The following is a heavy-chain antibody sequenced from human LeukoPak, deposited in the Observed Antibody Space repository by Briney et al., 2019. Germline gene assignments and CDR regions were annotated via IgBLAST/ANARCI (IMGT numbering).Heavy chain of an antibody. CDR3: ARGTIAVADLYFDY. Sequence: GGSLRLSCAASGFTFSSYAMSWVRQAPGKGLEWVSAISGSGGSTYYADSVKGRFTISRDNAKNSLYLQMNSLRAEDTAVYYCARGTIAVADLYFDYWGQGTLVTVSS. J-gene: IGHJ4*02. V-gene: IGHV3-23*01. CDR2: ISGSGGST. D-gene: IGHD6-19*01. CDR1: GFTFSSYA.